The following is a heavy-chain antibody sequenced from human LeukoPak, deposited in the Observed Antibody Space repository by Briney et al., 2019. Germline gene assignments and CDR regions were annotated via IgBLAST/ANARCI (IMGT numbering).Heavy chain of an antibody. CDR3: AKAKSLVGTAPTRWFDP. CDR1: GFTFSSYA. CDR2: ISGSGGST. D-gene: IGHD1-26*01. J-gene: IGHJ5*02. Sequence: GGSLRPSCAASGFTFSSYAMSWVRQAPGKGLEWVSAISGSGGSTFYADSVKGRFTISRDSSKSTLYLQMNSLRAEDTAVYYCAKAKSLVGTAPTRWFDPWGQGTLVTVSS. V-gene: IGHV3-23*01.